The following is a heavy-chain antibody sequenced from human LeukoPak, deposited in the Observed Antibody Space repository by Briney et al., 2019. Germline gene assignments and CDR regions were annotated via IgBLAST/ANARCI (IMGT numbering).Heavy chain of an antibody. Sequence: ASVEVSCKVSGYTLTELSMHWVRQAPGKGLEWMGGFDPEDGETIYAQKFQGRVTMTEDTSTDTAYMELSSLRSEDTAVYYCATPDYYDSSGYSGFDYWGQGTLVTVSS. CDR2: FDPEDGET. J-gene: IGHJ4*02. V-gene: IGHV1-24*01. CDR3: ATPDYYDSSGYSGFDY. CDR1: GYTLTELS. D-gene: IGHD3-22*01.